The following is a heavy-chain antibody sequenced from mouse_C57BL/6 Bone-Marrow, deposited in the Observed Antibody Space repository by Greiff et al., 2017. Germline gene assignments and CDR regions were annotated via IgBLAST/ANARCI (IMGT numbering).Heavy chain of an antibody. V-gene: IGHV5-9-1*02. CDR3: TRGLYDYEYLDY. CDR1: GFTFSSYA. CDR2: ISSGGDYI. Sequence: EVKLVESGEGLVKPGGSLKLSCAASGFTFSSYAMSWVRQTPEKRLEWVAYISSGGDYIYYADTVKGRFTISRDNARNTLYLQMSSLKSEDTAMYYCTRGLYDYEYLDYWGQGTTLTGSS. D-gene: IGHD2-4*01. J-gene: IGHJ2*01.